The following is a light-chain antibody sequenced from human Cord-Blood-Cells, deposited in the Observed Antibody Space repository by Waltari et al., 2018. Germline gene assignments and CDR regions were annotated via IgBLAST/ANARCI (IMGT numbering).Light chain of an antibody. CDR1: QSIGSW. V-gene: IGKV1-5*01. J-gene: IGKJ1*01. CDR3: QQYNSYSWT. Sequence: DIQMTQPPSTLSASVGDRVTITSRASQSIGSWLAWDQQKPGKAPKLLIYDASSLESGVPSRFSGSGSGTEFTLTISSLQPDDFATYYCQQYNSYSWTFGQGTKVEIK. CDR2: DAS.